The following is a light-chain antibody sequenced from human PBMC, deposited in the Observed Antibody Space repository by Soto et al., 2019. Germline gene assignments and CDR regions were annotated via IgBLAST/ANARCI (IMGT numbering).Light chain of an antibody. J-gene: IGLJ2*01. CDR1: NIDTKS. Sequence: SYELTQPPSVSVAPGQTAQITCAGDNIDTKSMHWYQQRPGQAPVLVVHDDTDRAAGIPERFSGSKSGGTATLTISRVEAGDEADYYCQVWDIITYHVVFGGGTKVTVL. V-gene: IGLV3-21*02. CDR2: DDT. CDR3: QVWDIITYHVV.